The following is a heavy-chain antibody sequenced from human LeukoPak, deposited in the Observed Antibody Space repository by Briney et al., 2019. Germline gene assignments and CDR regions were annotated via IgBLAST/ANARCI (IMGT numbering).Heavy chain of an antibody. V-gene: IGHV3-74*03. CDR3: VRALFSISDES. Sequence: GGSLRLSCAASGFTFSYSWLHWVRQAPGKGLLWVSRINDDGTTTTYADSVKGRFTISRDTAKNTLYLQMNSLRAEDTAVYFCVRALFSISDESWGQGTLVTVSS. J-gene: IGHJ5*02. D-gene: IGHD3-3*02. CDR1: GFTFSYSW. CDR2: INDDGTTT.